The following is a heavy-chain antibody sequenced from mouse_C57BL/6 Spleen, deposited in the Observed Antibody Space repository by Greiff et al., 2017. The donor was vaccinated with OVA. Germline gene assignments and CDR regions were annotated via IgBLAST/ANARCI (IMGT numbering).Heavy chain of an antibody. J-gene: IGHJ4*01. Sequence: EVNVVESGEGLVKPGGSLKLSCAASGFTFSSYAMSWVRQTPEKRLEWVAYISSGGDYIYYADTVKGRFTISRDNARNTLYLQLSSLKSEDTAMYYCTRETAIWNAMDYWGQGTSVTVSA. D-gene: IGHD1-2*01. V-gene: IGHV5-9-1*02. CDR2: ISSGGDYI. CDR1: GFTFSSYA. CDR3: TRETAIWNAMDY.